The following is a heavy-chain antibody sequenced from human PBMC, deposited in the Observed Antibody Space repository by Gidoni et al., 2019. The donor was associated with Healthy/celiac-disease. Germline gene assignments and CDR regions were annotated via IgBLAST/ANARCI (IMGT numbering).Heavy chain of an antibody. Sequence: QVQLVESGGGVVQPGRSLRLSCAASGFTFSSYGMHWVRQAPGKGLEWVAVIWYDGSNKYYADSVKGRFTISRDNSKNTLYLQMNSLRAEDTAVYYCARDGRRYCSSTSCYVDYWGQGTLVTVSS. CDR1: GFTFSSYG. J-gene: IGHJ4*02. D-gene: IGHD2-2*01. V-gene: IGHV3-33*01. CDR2: IWYDGSNK. CDR3: ARDGRRYCSSTSCYVDY.